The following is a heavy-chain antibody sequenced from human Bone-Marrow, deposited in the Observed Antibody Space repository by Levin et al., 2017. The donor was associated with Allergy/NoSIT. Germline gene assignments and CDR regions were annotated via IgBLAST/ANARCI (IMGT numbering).Heavy chain of an antibody. CDR3: VRDGYTWHQDLWSGYLDV. J-gene: IGHJ6*02. CDR1: GFSFSEYA. V-gene: IGHV3-30*14. CDR2: ISNRGTNT. D-gene: IGHD3-3*01. Sequence: GGSLRLSCVASGFSFSEYAFHWVRQAPGKGPEWVAVISNRGTNTYYADSVKGRFTISRDNSKNTLYLLINSLRVEDTAVYLCVRDGYTWHQDLWSGYLDVWGRGTTVIVSS.